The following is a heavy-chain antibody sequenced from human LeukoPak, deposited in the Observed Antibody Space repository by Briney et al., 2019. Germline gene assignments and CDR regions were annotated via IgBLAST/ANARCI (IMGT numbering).Heavy chain of an antibody. V-gene: IGHV1-8*01. CDR1: GYTFTNYD. CDR2: MNPNSGNT. CDR3: ARGHRDNWLDP. Sequence: ASVKVSCKASGYTFTNYDINWVRQATGQGLEWMGWMNPNSGNTGYAQRFQGRVTMTRNTSISTAYMELSSLTSDDTAVYYCARGHRDNWLDPWGQGTLVTVSS. J-gene: IGHJ5*02.